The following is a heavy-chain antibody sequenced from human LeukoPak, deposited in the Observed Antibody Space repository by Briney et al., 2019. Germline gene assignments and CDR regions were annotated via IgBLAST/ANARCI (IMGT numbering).Heavy chain of an antibody. CDR1: GGSISSGNYC. Sequence: SETLSLTCTVSGGSISSGNYCWSWLRQPAGKALEWIGRINARGNTHHNPSLKSRLTLSVDTSKNQFSLKLSSVTAADTAVYYCARERLAMVRGVIPKEAWGWFDPWGQGTLVTVSS. D-gene: IGHD3-10*01. V-gene: IGHV4-61*02. J-gene: IGHJ5*02. CDR2: INARGNT. CDR3: ARERLAMVRGVIPKEAWGWFDP.